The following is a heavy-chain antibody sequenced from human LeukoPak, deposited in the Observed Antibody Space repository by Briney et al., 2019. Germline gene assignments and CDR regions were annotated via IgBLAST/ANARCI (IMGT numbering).Heavy chain of an antibody. CDR3: ARPAISNCGGDCYRTEYFQH. CDR1: GGSFSSYA. CDR2: IIPIFGTA. J-gene: IGHJ1*01. D-gene: IGHD2-21*02. V-gene: IGHV1-69*05. Sequence: ASVTVSCKASGGSFSSYAISWVRQAPGQGLEWMGGIIPIFGTANYAQTFQGRVTITTDESTSTAYMELSSLRSEDTAVYYCARPAISNCGGDCYRTEYFQHWGQGTLVTVSS.